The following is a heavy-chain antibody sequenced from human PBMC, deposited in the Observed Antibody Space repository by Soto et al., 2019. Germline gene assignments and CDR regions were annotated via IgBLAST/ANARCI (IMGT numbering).Heavy chain of an antibody. CDR2: IYHSGST. J-gene: IGHJ4*02. CDR3: AGDCTNGVCSGAFDY. Sequence: SETLSLTCAVSGGSISSGGYSWSWIRQPPGEGLEWIGYIYHSGSTYYNPSLKSRVTISVDRSKNQFSLKLSSVTAADTAVYYCAGDCTNGVCSGAFDYWGQGTLVTASS. V-gene: IGHV4-30-2*01. D-gene: IGHD2-8*01. CDR1: GGSISSGGYS.